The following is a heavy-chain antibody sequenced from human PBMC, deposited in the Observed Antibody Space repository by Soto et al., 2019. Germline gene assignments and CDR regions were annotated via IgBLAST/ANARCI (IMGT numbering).Heavy chain of an antibody. CDR3: AKDAKIRTKVWFPAGYGMDV. CDR2: ISVSGDNT. Sequence: EVQLLESGGGLVKPGGSLRLSCEASGFTFSRYGMSWVRQAPGRGLQWVAGISVSGDNTSYADSARGRFTIYRDNSKNTLYLQMNSLRAEDTALSYCAKDAKIRTKVWFPAGYGMDVWGQGTTVTVSS. CDR1: GFTFSRYG. D-gene: IGHD3-10*01. V-gene: IGHV3-23*01. J-gene: IGHJ6*02.